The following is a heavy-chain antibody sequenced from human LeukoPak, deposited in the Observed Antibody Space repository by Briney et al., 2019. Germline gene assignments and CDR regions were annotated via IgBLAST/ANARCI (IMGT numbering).Heavy chain of an antibody. CDR2: ISAYNGNT. Sequence: ASVKVSCKASGYTFTSYGISWVRQAPGQGLEWMGWISAYNGNTNYAQKLQGRVTMTTDTSTSTAYMELRSLRSDDTAVYYCARVRGMICSGGSCYDSNYYYGMDVWGQGTTVTVSS. CDR3: ARVRGMICSGGSCYDSNYYYGMDV. CDR1: GYTFTSYG. V-gene: IGHV1-18*01. J-gene: IGHJ6*02. D-gene: IGHD2-15*01.